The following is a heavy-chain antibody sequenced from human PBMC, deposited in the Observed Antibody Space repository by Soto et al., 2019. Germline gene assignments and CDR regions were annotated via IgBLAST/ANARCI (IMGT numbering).Heavy chain of an antibody. J-gene: IGHJ6*02. D-gene: IGHD3-16*02. CDR2: IGSSGRTV. CDR3: ARDQGDYVRGNYRHYGRDV. CDR1: GFTFSGYE. Sequence: PGGSLRLSCAASGFTFSGYEMNWVRQAPGKGLEWISYIGSSGRTVEYADSVTGRFTISRDNAKKSLYLQMNRLRVEDTAVYYCARDQGDYVRGNYRHYGRDVWGQGTTVTVSS. V-gene: IGHV3-48*03.